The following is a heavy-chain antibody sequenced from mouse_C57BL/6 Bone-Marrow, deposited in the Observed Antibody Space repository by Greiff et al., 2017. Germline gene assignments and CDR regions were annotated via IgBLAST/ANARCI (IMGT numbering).Heavy chain of an antibody. CDR3: AWGTVVATWDYAMDY. CDR2: IYPRSGNT. CDR1: GYTFTSYG. V-gene: IGHV1-81*01. D-gene: IGHD1-1*01. Sequence: QVQLQQSGAELARPGASVKLSCKASGYTFTSYGISWVKQRTGQGLEWIGEIYPRSGNTYYNEKFKGKATLTADKSSSTAYMELRSRTSEDSAVYFCAWGTVVATWDYAMDYWGQGTSVTVSS. J-gene: IGHJ4*01.